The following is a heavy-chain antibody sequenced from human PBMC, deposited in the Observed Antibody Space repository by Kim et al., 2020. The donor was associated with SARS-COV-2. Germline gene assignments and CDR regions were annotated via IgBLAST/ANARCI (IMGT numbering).Heavy chain of an antibody. D-gene: IGHD2-2*01. V-gene: IGHV1-69*01. Sequence: YAQKCQGRVTITADESTSTAYMELSSLGSEDTAVYYCATQRRGSSAATGVWGQGTTVTVSS. J-gene: IGHJ6*02. CDR3: ATQRRGSSAATGV.